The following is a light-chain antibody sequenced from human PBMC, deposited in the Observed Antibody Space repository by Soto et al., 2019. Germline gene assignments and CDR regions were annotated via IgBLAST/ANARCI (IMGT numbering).Light chain of an antibody. Sequence: SYELTQPPSVSVAPGQTARITCGGNNIGSKSVHWYQQKPGQAPVLVIYYESDRPSGIPERFSGSNSGNPATLTISRVEAGDAADYYCQVWDGRRDAVVFGGGTQLTVL. V-gene: IGLV3-21*04. CDR2: YES. J-gene: IGLJ2*01. CDR3: QVWDGRRDAVV. CDR1: NIGSKS.